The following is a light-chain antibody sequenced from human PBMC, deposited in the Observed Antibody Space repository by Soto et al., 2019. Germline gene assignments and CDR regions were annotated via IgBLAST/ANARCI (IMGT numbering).Light chain of an antibody. CDR1: QSVSSN. J-gene: IGKJ2*01. Sequence: EIVMTQSPATLSVSPGERATLSCRASQSVSSNLAWYQQKPGQAPRLLIYGASTRATGIPARFSGSRSGTEFTLTISSLQSEDLAVYYCQQYNNWPPKTFGQGTKLENK. CDR3: QQYNNWPPKT. CDR2: GAS. V-gene: IGKV3-15*01.